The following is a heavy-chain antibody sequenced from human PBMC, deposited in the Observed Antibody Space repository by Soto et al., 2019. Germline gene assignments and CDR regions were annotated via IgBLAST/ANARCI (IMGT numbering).Heavy chain of an antibody. D-gene: IGHD4-17*01. CDR1: GFTFSDHY. CDR3: ARGVASTGYFDY. CDR2: SRDKVHSHTT. Sequence: EVQLAESGGGLVQPGGSLRLSCAASGFTFSDHYMDWVHQAPGKGLEWVGRSRDKVHSHTTEYAASVKGRFTISRGDSENSLYLQMNSLKTEDTAVYYCARGVASTGYFDYWGQGTLVTVSS. J-gene: IGHJ4*02. V-gene: IGHV3-72*01.